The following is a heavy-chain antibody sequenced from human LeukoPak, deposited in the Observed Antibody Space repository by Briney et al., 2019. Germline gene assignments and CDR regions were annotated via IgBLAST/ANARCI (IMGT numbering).Heavy chain of an antibody. CDR3: ARGLFSDYDFWSGYRYYLDY. D-gene: IGHD3-3*01. V-gene: IGHV3-21*01. CDR1: GFTFSSYS. J-gene: IGHJ4*02. CDR2: ISSSSSYI. Sequence: GGSLRLSCAASGFTFSSYSMNWVRQAPGKGLEWVSSISSSSSYIYYADSVKGRFTISRDNAKNSLYLQMNSLRAEDTAVYYCARGLFSDYDFWSGYRYYLDYWGQGTLVTVSS.